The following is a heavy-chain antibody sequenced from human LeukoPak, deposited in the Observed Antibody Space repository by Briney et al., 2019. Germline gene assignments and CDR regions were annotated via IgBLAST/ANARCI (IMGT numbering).Heavy chain of an antibody. D-gene: IGHD1-7*01. Sequence: GGSLRLSCAASGFIFTTYEMNWVRQAPGKGLEWVSSISSGGSTIYYADSVKGRFTISRDNAKNSLYLQMNSLRDEDTAVYYCARDVTRTTDIDYWGQGTLVTVSS. J-gene: IGHJ4*02. V-gene: IGHV3-48*03. CDR3: ARDVTRTTDIDY. CDR2: ISSGGSTI. CDR1: GFIFTTYE.